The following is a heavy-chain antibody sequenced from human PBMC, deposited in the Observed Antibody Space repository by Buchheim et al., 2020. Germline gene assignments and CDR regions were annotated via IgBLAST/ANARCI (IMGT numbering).Heavy chain of an antibody. D-gene: IGHD3-3*01. J-gene: IGHJ4*02. CDR1: GGTFSSHG. CDR2: VSPIIGTP. Sequence: QVQLVQSGAEVKKPGSSVKVSCKASGGTFSSHGLSWVRQSPGQGLEWMGGVSPIIGTPDYAQKFQGRLTMTADDSTRTAYMELRSLTPEDTAVYYCARDDGVDTGSDYWGQGTL. CDR3: ARDDGVDTGSDY. V-gene: IGHV1-69*12.